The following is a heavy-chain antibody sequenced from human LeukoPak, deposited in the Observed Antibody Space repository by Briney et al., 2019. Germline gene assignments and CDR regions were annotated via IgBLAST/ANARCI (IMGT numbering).Heavy chain of an antibody. CDR1: GFTFGYHA. J-gene: IGHJ4*02. CDR3: TREIDSISQPYYFDY. Sequence: GGSLRLSCTASGFTFGYHAINWVRQAPGRGLEWVGFIRSQAYSGTTEYATSVKDRFTISRDDSKSIAYLQMNSLKTEDTAVNYCTREIDSISQPYYFDYWGQGTLVTVSS. CDR2: IRSQAYSGTT. D-gene: IGHD3-22*01. V-gene: IGHV3-49*04.